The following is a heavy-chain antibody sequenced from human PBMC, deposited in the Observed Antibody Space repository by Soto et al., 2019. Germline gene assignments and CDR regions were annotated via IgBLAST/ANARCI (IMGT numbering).Heavy chain of an antibody. CDR3: ARGKEWEQPSNHYDIDY. V-gene: IGHV1-69*06. D-gene: IGHD1-26*01. J-gene: IGHJ4*02. Sequence: QVQLVQSGAEVKTPGSSVRVSCTTAGRTFLISAIAWVRQAPGQGLEWMGGIIPILGTIHIAQNFQGRVDFTADRSTSTAYMDLSSLRSDDTATYVCARGKEWEQPSNHYDIDYRGQGSQVIVSS. CDR2: IIPILGTI. CDR1: GRTFLISA.